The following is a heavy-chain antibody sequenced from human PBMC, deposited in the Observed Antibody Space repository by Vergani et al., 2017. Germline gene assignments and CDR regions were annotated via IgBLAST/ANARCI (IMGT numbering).Heavy chain of an antibody. J-gene: IGHJ5*02. Sequence: QVQLQESGPGLVKPSQTLSLTCTVSGGSISSGDYYWSWIRQPPGKVLEWIGYIYYSGSTYYNPSLKSRVTISVDTSKNQFSLKLSSVTAADTAVYYCARGITMIVVVTSEGSWFDPWGQGTLVTVSS. V-gene: IGHV4-30-4*01. CDR2: IYYSGST. D-gene: IGHD3-22*01. CDR1: GGSISSGDYY. CDR3: ARGITMIVVVTSEGSWFDP.